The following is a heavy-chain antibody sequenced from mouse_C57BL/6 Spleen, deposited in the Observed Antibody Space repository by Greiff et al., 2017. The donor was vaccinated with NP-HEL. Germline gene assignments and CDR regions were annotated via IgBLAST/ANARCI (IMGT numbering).Heavy chain of an antibody. D-gene: IGHD1-1*02. Sequence: QVQLQQSGPGLVQPSQSLSITCTVSGFSLTSYGVHWVRQSPGQGLEWLGVIWSGGRTDYNAAFISRLSISKDNSKSQVFFKMNSLQADDTAIYYCARTLWKAWFAYWGQGTLVTVSA. CDR2: IWSGGRT. V-gene: IGHV2-2*01. CDR3: ARTLWKAWFAY. CDR1: GFSLTSYG. J-gene: IGHJ3*01.